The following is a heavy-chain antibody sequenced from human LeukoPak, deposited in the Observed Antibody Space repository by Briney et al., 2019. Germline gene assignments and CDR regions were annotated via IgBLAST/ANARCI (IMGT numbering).Heavy chain of an antibody. J-gene: IGHJ4*02. CDR3: ARLEDWGYSSSWYTYDY. D-gene: IGHD6-13*01. Sequence: GESLKISRKDSGYSFTSYLIGWVRQMPGKGLEWMGIIYPGDSDTRYSPSFQGQVTISADKSISTAYLQWSSLKASDTAMYYCARLEDWGYSSSWYTYDYWGQGTLVTVSS. CDR1: GYSFTSYL. CDR2: IYPGDSDT. V-gene: IGHV5-51*01.